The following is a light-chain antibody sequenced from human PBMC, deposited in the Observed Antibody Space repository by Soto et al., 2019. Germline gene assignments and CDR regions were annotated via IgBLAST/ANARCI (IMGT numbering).Light chain of an antibody. CDR2: EDN. CDR3: QAWDSSTHYV. CDR1: KLGDKY. Sequence: SYELTQPPSVSGSPGQTASIPCSGDKLGDKYASWYQQRPGQSPVVVIYEDNKRPSGIPERFSGSNSGNTATLTISGTQATDEADYYCQAWDSSTHYVFGTGTKVTVL. J-gene: IGLJ1*01. V-gene: IGLV3-1*01.